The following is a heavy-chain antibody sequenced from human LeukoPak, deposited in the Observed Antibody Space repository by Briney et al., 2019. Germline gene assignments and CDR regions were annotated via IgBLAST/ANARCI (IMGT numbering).Heavy chain of an antibody. Sequence: SETLSLTCTVSGGSISSYYWSWIRQPPGKGLEWIGYIYYSGSFNYNPSLKSRVTISADTSKKQFSMKLSSVTAADTPVYYCARSPEGYRYTYFDYWGQGTLVTVSS. CDR3: ARSPEGYRYTYFDY. CDR2: IYYSGSF. V-gene: IGHV4-59*01. CDR1: GGSISSYY. D-gene: IGHD5-18*01. J-gene: IGHJ4*02.